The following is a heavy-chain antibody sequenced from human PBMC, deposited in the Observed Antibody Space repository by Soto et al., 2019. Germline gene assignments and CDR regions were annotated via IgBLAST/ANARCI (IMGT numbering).Heavy chain of an antibody. CDR2: ISSTSTYT. CDR3: ARDLALAGNY. CDR1: GFTFRSCA. V-gene: IGHV3-21*01. D-gene: IGHD6-19*01. Sequence: LRLSCAASGFTFRSCAMNWVRQTQEKGLEWVSSISSTSTYTHYADSVKGRFTISRDNANNSLFLQMNSLRAEDTAIYYCARDLALAGNYWGQGALVTVSS. J-gene: IGHJ4*02.